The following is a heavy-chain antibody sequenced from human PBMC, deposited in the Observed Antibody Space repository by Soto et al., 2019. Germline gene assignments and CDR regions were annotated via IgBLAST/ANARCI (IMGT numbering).Heavy chain of an antibody. J-gene: IGHJ4*02. CDR1: GFTFSSYA. CDR2: ISGSGGST. V-gene: IGHV3-23*01. Sequence: GGSLRLSCAASGFTFSSYAMSWVRQAPGKGLEWVSAISGSGGSTYYADSVKGRFTISRDDSKNTLYLQMNSLRAEDTAVYYCAKARFLYYDILTGPDYWGQGTLVTVSS. D-gene: IGHD3-9*01. CDR3: AKARFLYYDILTGPDY.